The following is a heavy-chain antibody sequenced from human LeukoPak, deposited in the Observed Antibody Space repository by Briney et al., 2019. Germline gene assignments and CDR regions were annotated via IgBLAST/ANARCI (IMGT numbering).Heavy chain of an antibody. CDR2: IRVKAFGKTT. CDR3: TRDHNNVLDY. D-gene: IGHD1-14*01. V-gene: IGHV3-49*04. Sequence: PGRSLRLSCTASGITFGDYAVSWVRQAPGKGLEWVSFIRVKAFGKTTEYAASVKGRFTISRDDSNNIAYLQMNSLKTEDTAVYFCTRDHNNVLDYWGQGTLVTVSS. CDR1: GITFGDYA. J-gene: IGHJ4*02.